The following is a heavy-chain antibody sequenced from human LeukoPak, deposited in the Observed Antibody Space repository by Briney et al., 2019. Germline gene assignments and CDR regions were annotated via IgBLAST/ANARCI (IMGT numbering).Heavy chain of an antibody. CDR2: INHSGST. J-gene: IGHJ4*02. CDR3: ARSRGDSSGYYYLFDY. Sequence: SETLSLTCAVYGASFSGYYWSWIRQPPGKGLEWLGEINHSGSTNYNPSLKSRVTISVDTSKNQFSLKLSSVTAADTAVYYCARSRGDSSGYYYLFDYGGQGTLVTVSS. CDR1: GASFSGYY. V-gene: IGHV4-34*01. D-gene: IGHD3-22*01.